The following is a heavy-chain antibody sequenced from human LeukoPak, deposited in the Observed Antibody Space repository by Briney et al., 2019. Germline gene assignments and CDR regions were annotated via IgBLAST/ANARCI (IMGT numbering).Heavy chain of an antibody. Sequence: GGSLRLSCAASGFIFSNYAMHWVRQAPGKGLEWVAVISSDGSNKYYADSVKGRFTISRDNSKNTLYLQMNSLRADDTAVYYCARLWFGDVSDRFSGYWGQGTLVTVSS. J-gene: IGHJ4*02. V-gene: IGHV3-30-3*01. CDR3: ARLWFGDVSDRFSGY. D-gene: IGHD3-10*01. CDR1: GFIFSNYA. CDR2: ISSDGSNK.